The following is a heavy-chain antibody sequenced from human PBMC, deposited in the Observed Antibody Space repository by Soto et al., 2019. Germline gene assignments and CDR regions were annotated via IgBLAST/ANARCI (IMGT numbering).Heavy chain of an antibody. CDR3: ARESEDLTSNFDY. J-gene: IGHJ4*02. V-gene: IGHV3-21*06. Sequence: GGSLRVSCAASGFTFTRNSMNWVRQAPGKGLEWVSSISSTTNYIYYGDSMKGRFTISRDNAKNSLYLEMNSLRAEDTAVYYCARESEDLTSNFDYWGQGTLVTVSS. CDR2: ISSTTNYI. CDR1: GFTFTRNS.